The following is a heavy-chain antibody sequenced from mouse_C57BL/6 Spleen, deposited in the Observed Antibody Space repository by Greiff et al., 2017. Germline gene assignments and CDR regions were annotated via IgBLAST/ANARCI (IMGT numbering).Heavy chain of an antibody. Sequence: EVKLMESGGGLVKPGGSLKLSCAASGFTFSDYGMHWVRQAPEKGLEWVAYISSGSSTIYYADTVKGRFTISRDNAKNTLFLQMTSLRSEDTAMYYCARGGIYDYFDYWGQGTTLTVSS. V-gene: IGHV5-17*01. J-gene: IGHJ2*01. CDR3: ARGGIYDYFDY. CDR2: ISSGSSTI. D-gene: IGHD2-3*01. CDR1: GFTFSDYG.